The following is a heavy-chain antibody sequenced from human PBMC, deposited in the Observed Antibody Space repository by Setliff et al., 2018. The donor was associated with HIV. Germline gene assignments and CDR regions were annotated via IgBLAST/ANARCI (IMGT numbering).Heavy chain of an antibody. CDR2: IYTSGST. V-gene: IGHV4-61*09. CDR1: AYSITSGSYY. CDR3: AREDNGWYYFDY. Sequence: SETLSLTCTVSAYSITSGSYYWSWIRQPAGKGLEWIGHIYTSGSTNYNPSLKSRVTISVDTSKNQFSLKLSSVTAADTAVYYCAREDNGWYYFDYWGQGTLVTVSS. J-gene: IGHJ4*02. D-gene: IGHD6-19*01.